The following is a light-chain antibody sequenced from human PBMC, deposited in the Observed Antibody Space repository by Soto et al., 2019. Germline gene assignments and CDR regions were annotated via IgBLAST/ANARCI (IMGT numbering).Light chain of an antibody. J-gene: IGLJ1*01. Sequence: LTHPASVSGSPGQSITISCTGTSSDVGGHNYVSWYQQHPGKAPKVMIYEVANRPAGISNRFSGSKSGTTASLTISGLQAEDEADYYCSSFTTSSTLYVFGTGTKVTVL. CDR2: EVA. CDR1: SSDVGGHNY. CDR3: SSFTTSSTLYV. V-gene: IGLV2-14*01.